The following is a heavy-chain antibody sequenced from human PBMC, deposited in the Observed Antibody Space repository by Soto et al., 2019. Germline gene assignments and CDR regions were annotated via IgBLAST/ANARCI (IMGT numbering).Heavy chain of an antibody. Sequence: GGSVKVSCKASGYTFTSYSMHLVRQAPGQRLEWVGWINAGNGNTKYSQKFQGRVTITRDTSASTAYMELSSLRSEDTAVYYCARVTYYYDSTVPYYFDYWGQGTLVTVSS. J-gene: IGHJ4*02. D-gene: IGHD3-22*01. CDR3: ARVTYYYDSTVPYYFDY. CDR2: INAGNGNT. CDR1: GYTFTSYS. V-gene: IGHV1-3*01.